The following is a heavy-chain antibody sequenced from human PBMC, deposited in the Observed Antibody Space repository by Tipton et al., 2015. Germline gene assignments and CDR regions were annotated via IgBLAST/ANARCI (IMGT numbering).Heavy chain of an antibody. D-gene: IGHD3-9*01. CDR1: GFTFSSFAM. CDR2: ISQSGNT. V-gene: IGHV4-4*02. J-gene: IGHJ4*02. Sequence: SLRLSCVASGFTFSSFAMSWVRQTPGKGLEWIGEISQSGNTNYNPSLKSRVTMSRDTSKNQFSLKLTSVTAADTAVYYCACQDYDSLTRDYQTVDYWGQGTLVTVSS. CDR3: ACQDYDSLTRDYQTVDY.